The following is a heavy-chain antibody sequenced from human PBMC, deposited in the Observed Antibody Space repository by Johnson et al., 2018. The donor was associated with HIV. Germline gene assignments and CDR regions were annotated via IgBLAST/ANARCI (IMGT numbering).Heavy chain of an antibody. CDR2: ISYDVSNK. CDR3: ARCGRKLWSGPGGFDI. D-gene: IGHD3-10*01. Sequence: QVQLVESGGGVVQPGRSLRLSCAASGFTFSNYGIHWVRQAPGKGLEWLAVISYDVSNKYYADSVRGRFIISRDKSNNTLYLQIDRLTSEDTGVYYCARCGRKLWSGPGGFDIWGHGTAVTVSP. J-gene: IGHJ3*02. CDR1: GFTFSNYG. V-gene: IGHV3-30*03.